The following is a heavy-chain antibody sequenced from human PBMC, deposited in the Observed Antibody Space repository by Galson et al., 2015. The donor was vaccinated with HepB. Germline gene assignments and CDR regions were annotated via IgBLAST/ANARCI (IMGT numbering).Heavy chain of an antibody. CDR2: IDKEATTT. CDR1: GFTFSTYA. D-gene: IGHD2-21*02. J-gene: IGHJ3*02. Sequence: SLRLSCAASGFTFSTYAMHWVRQAPEKGLEYISGIDKEATTTYYIDSVKGRFTISRDNSKNTLYLQMSSLRVEDTAVYYCVKWVGTGDNAAFDIWGQGTMVTVSS. CDR3: VKWVGTGDNAAFDI. V-gene: IGHV3-64D*06.